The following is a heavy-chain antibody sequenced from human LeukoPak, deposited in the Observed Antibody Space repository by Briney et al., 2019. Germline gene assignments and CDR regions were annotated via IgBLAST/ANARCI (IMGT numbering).Heavy chain of an antibody. CDR3: ARQGGESIIVVPAAMGRVDY. V-gene: IGHV4-39*01. D-gene: IGHD2-2*01. Sequence: PSETLSLTCTVSGGSISSSSYFWGRIRQPPGKGLEWIGSIYYSGSTYYNASLKSRVTISVDTSKNQFSLKLSSVTAADTAVYYCARQGGESIIVVPAAMGRVDYWGQGTLVTVSS. CDR1: GGSISSSSYF. J-gene: IGHJ4*02. CDR2: IYYSGST.